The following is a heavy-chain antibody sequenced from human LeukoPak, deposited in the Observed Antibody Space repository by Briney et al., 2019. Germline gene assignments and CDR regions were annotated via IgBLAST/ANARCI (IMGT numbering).Heavy chain of an antibody. CDR2: IYTSGST. V-gene: IGHV4-61*02. J-gene: IGHJ6*02. D-gene: IGHD3-10*01. CDR1: GGSISSGSYY. CDR3: ARGYGSGSSNYYYGMDV. Sequence: PSQTLSLTCTVSGGSISSGSYYWSWIRQPAGKGLEWIGRIYTSGSTNYNPSLKSRVTISVDTSKNQFSLKLSSVTAADTAVYYCARGYGSGSSNYYYGMDVWGRGTTVTVSS.